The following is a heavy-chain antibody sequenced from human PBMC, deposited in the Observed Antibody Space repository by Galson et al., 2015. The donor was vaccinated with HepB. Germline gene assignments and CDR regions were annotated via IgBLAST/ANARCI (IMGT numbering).Heavy chain of an antibody. CDR1: GFIFSAYD. V-gene: IGHV3-23*01. Sequence: SLRLSCAASGFIFSAYDMSWVRQAPGKGLEWVACFTGGGSRTYYADSVKGRFSISRDNSKNTLYLQMNTLRAEDTAIYYCAKQNEYYFDYWGQGALVTVFS. J-gene: IGHJ4*02. CDR2: FTGGGSRT. CDR3: AKQNEYYFDY.